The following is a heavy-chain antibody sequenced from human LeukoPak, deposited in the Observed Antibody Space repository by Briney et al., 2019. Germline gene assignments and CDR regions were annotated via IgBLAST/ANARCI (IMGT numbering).Heavy chain of an antibody. CDR2: IRSKANSYAT. J-gene: IGHJ4*02. V-gene: IGHV3-73*01. Sequence: GGSLRLSCAASGFTFSGSAMHWFRQASGKGLEWVGRIRSKANSYATAYAASVKGRFTISRDDSKNTAYLQMNSLKTEDTAVYYCTSRITAAMVYWGQGTLVTVSS. CDR1: GFTFSGSA. D-gene: IGHD2-2*01. CDR3: TSRITAAMVY.